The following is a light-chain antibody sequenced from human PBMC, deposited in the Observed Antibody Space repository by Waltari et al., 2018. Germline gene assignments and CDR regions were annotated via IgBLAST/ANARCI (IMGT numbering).Light chain of an antibody. Sequence: QSALTQPASVSGSPGQSITISCTGTSSDVGFYNLVSWDQQHPDKAPKLTVYEVIERHSGVSNRFSGSKSCNPASLTISGLQAEDEADYYCCSYAGRNIWVFGGGTKLTVL. J-gene: IGLJ3*02. CDR3: CSYAGRNIWV. V-gene: IGLV2-23*02. CDR1: SSDVGFYNL. CDR2: EVI.